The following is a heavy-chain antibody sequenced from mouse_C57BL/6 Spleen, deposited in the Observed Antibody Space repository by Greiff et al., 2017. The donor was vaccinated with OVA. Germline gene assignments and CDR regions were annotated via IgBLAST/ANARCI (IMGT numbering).Heavy chain of an antibody. CDR1: GYTFTDYE. V-gene: IGHV1-15*01. CDR3: TRGGNHPFDY. CDR2: IDPETGGT. Sequence: VKLQESGAELVRPGASVTLSCKASGYTFTDYEMHWVKQTPVHGLEWIGAIDPETGGTAYNQKFKGKAILTADKSSSTAYMELRSLTSEDSAVYYCTRGGNHPFDYWGQGTTLTVSS. D-gene: IGHD2-1*01. J-gene: IGHJ2*01.